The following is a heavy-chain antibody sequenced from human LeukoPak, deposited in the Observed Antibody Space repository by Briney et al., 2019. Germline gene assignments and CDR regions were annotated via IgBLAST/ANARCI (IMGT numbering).Heavy chain of an antibody. D-gene: IGHD2/OR15-2a*01. V-gene: IGHV4-59*08. CDR1: GGSISSYY. CDR3: AGHHPRNTVDF. J-gene: IGHJ4*02. Sequence: SETLSLTCTVSGGSISSYYWSWIRQPPGKGLEWIAYISDIGSINYNPSLKSRVTISVDTSKNQFSLKLSSVTAADTAVYYCAGHHPRNTVDFWGQGTLVTVSS. CDR2: ISDIGSI.